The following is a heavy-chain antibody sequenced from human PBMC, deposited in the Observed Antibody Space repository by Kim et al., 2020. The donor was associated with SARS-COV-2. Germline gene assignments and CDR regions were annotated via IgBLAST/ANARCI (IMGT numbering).Heavy chain of an antibody. D-gene: IGHD3-9*01. CDR3: ARGQYYDILTGPTNYYYYG. J-gene: IGHJ6*01. Sequence: ASVKVSCKASGYTFTSYGISWVRQAPGQGLEWMGWISAYNGNTNYAQKLQGRVTMTTDTSTSKAYMELKSLRYDDTAVHNCARGQYYDILTGPTNYYYYG. CDR1: GYTFTSYG. CDR2: ISAYNGNT. V-gene: IGHV1-18*01.